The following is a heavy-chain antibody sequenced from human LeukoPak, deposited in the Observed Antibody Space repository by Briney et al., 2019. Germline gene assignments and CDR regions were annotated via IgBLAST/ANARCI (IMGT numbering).Heavy chain of an antibody. V-gene: IGHV4-59*01. Sequence: SKTLSLTCTVTGDSISNYYWSWIRQSPGKKLEWIGYMYNRGSTIYNPSLKSRVTISTDTSKNQFSLRLTSVTAADTAVYYCARAEKAVTGTLDSWGQGTLITVSS. CDR3: ARAEKAVTGTLDS. CDR2: MYNRGST. D-gene: IGHD6-19*01. J-gene: IGHJ4*02. CDR1: GDSISNYY.